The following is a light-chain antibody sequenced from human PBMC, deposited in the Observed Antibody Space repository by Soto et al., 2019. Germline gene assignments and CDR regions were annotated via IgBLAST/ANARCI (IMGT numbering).Light chain of an antibody. CDR3: QVWDSTRDHVI. CDR1: NIGSKN. J-gene: IGLJ2*01. V-gene: IGLV3-21*02. Sequence: LTQPPSVSVAPGQTARITCEGNNIGSKNVHWYQQKPGQAPALVVYDDRGRPSGVPERLSGSNSGNTATLTISRVEAGDEADYYCQVWDSTRDHVIFGGGTKLTVL. CDR2: DDR.